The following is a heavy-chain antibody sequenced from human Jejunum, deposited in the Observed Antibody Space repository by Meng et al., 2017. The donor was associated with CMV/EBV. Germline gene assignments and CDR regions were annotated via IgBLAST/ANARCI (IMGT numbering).Heavy chain of an antibody. V-gene: IGHV3-11*01. J-gene: IGHJ4*02. CDR3: ARLSDS. CDR2: LSSHGSSI. Sequence: SLKISSVASGFTFREYYMSSIRQAPGTGLEWVSSLSSHGSSIYSAASVKGRFTVSRDNSKNTLYLQMTSLRADDTAVYYCARLSDSWGQGTLVTVSS. CDR1: GFTFREYY.